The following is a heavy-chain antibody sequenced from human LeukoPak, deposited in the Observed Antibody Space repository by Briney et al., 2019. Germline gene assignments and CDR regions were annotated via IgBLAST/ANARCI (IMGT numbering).Heavy chain of an antibody. D-gene: IGHD6-13*01. CDR3: ARVFGAAAGTLNYYYYGMDV. CDR1: GGTFSSYA. Sequence: SVKVSCKASGGTFSSYAISWVRQAPGQGLEWMGRIIPILGIANYAQKFQGRVTITADKSTSTAYMELSSLRPEDTAVYYCARVFGAAAGTLNYYYYGMDVWGQGTTVTVSS. CDR2: IIPILGIA. V-gene: IGHV1-69*04. J-gene: IGHJ6*02.